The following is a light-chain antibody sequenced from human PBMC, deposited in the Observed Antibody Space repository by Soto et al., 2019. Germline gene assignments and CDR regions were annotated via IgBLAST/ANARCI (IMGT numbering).Light chain of an antibody. V-gene: IGLV4-69*01. Sequence: QSVLTQSPSASGSLGASVKLTCTLSSDYSTYAIAWHQQQSEKGPRFLMKINYDGTHSKGDGFFDRFSGSSSGAERHLTISRLQSGGEADYYCQSLGTGIQVFGGGTKLTVL. J-gene: IGLJ3*02. CDR1: SDYSTYA. CDR2: INYDGTH. CDR3: QSLGTGIQV.